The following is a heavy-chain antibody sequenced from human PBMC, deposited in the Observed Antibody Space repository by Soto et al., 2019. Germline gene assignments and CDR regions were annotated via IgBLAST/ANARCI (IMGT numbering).Heavy chain of an antibody. V-gene: IGHV1-18*01. Sequence: QVQLVQSGAEVGKPGASVKVSCKASGYTFTTYGISWVRQAPGQGLEWMGWISTYNGNTQFAQRFQGRVTMTTDTSTSTAYMELRSLTSDDTAVYYCERDWSEEVLPDYWGQGTLVTVSS. D-gene: IGHD3-10*01. CDR2: ISTYNGNT. J-gene: IGHJ4*02. CDR3: ERDWSEEVLPDY. CDR1: GYTFTTYG.